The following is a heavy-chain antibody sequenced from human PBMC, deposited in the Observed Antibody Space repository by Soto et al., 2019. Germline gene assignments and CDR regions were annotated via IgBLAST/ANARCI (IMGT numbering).Heavy chain of an antibody. CDR1: GYTFTTYA. CDR2: INAGNGNT. CDR3: ARAVLGSSWYWRDFDY. Sequence: GASVKVSCKASGYTFTTYAMHWVRQAPGQRLEWMGWINAGNGNTKYSQKFQGRVTITRDTSASTAYMELSSLRSEDTAVYYCARAVLGSSWYWRDFDYWGQGTLVTVSS. V-gene: IGHV1-3*01. J-gene: IGHJ4*02. D-gene: IGHD6-13*01.